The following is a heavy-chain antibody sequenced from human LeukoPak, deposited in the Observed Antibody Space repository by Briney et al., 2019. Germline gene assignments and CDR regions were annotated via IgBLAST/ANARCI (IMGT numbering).Heavy chain of an antibody. CDR2: IKQDGSGE. J-gene: IGHJ4*01. V-gene: IGHV3-7*01. D-gene: IGHD2-21*02. CDR3: TRGGGDL. Sequence: GVSLRLFCAASGFTFSSSWMGWVRQTPGKGLEWVANIKQDGSGETYVDSVKGRFTISRDNAKHSLYLQMNSLRVEDTSVYYCTRGGGDLWGQGTLVTVSS. CDR1: GFTFSSSW.